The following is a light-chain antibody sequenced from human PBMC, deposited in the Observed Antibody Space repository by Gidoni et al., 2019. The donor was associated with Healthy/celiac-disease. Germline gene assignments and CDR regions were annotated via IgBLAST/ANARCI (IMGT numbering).Light chain of an antibody. CDR1: QSVLYSSNNKNY. CDR3: QQYYSTPLT. J-gene: IGKJ4*01. Sequence: IVMTQSPASLSVSLSERATINCKSSQSVLYSSNNKNYLAWYQQKPGQPPKLLIYCASTRESGVPDRFSGSGSGTDFTLTISSRQAEDVAVYYCQQYYSTPLTFGGGTKVEIK. CDR2: CAS. V-gene: IGKV4-1*01.